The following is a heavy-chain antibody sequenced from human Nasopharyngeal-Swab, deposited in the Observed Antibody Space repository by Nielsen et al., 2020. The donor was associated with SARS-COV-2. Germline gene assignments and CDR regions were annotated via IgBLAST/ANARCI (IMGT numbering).Heavy chain of an antibody. CDR3: TTYYYDSSGYSELPFDY. D-gene: IGHD3-22*01. Sequence: GGSLRPSFAASGFPFSNAWMSWVRQPPGKGLDWVGRIKSKTDGGTTDYAAPVKGRFTISRDDSKNTLYLQMNSLKTEDTAVYYCTTYYYDSSGYSELPFDYWGQGTLVTVSS. CDR1: GFPFSNAW. CDR2: IKSKTDGGTT. J-gene: IGHJ4*02. V-gene: IGHV3-15*01.